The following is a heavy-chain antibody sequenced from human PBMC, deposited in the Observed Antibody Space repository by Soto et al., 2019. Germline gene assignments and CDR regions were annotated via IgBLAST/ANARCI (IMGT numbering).Heavy chain of an antibody. CDR3: ARDYYDNLPNGPPTHGFDY. CDR1: GFTFSSYG. J-gene: IGHJ4*02. Sequence: GGSLRLSCAASGFTFSSYGMHWVRQAPGKGLEWVAVIWYDGSNKYYADSVKGRFTISRDNSKNTLYLQMNSLRAEDTAVYYCARDYYDNLPNGPPTHGFDYWGQGTLVTVSS. V-gene: IGHV3-33*01. CDR2: IWYDGSNK. D-gene: IGHD3-16*01.